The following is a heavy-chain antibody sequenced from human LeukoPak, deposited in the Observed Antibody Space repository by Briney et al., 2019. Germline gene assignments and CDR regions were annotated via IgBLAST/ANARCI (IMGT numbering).Heavy chain of an antibody. J-gene: IGHJ4*02. CDR1: GVSLTSYG. CDR3: TKDRYCDSTSCPTDY. D-gene: IGHD2-2*01. Sequence: GGSLRLSCAASGVSLTSYGMHWVRQAPGKGLEWVAAISNDGSNKYYADSVKGRFTISRDNSRSTVYLQMNSLRAEDTAVYYCTKDRYCDSTSCPTDYWGQGTLVTVSS. V-gene: IGHV3-30*18. CDR2: ISNDGSNK.